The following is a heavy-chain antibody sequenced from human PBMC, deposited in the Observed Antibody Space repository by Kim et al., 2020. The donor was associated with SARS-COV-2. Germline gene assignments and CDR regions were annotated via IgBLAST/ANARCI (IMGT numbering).Heavy chain of an antibody. J-gene: IGHJ6*02. CDR2: INHSGST. CDR1: GGSFSGYY. D-gene: IGHD3-3*01. CDR3: ARRNPGAETFTYYDFWSGYRPGDGMDV. Sequence: SETLSLTCAVYGGSFSGYYWSWIRQPPGKGLEWIGEINHSGSTNYNPSLKSRVTISVDTSKNQFSLKLSSVTAADTAVYYCARRNPGAETFTYYDFWSGYRPGDGMDVWGQGTTVTVSS. V-gene: IGHV4-34*01.